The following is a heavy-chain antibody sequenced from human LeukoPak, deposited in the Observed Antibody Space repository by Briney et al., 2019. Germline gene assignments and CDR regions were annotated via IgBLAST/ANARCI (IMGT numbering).Heavy chain of an antibody. CDR3: ARAGRYYDFWSGYQGYFDY. J-gene: IGHJ4*02. CDR2: IYTSGST. V-gene: IGHV4-61*02. D-gene: IGHD3-3*01. Sequence: SETLSLTCTVSGGSISSGSYYWGWIRQPAGKGLEWIGRIYTSGSTNYSPSLKSRVTISVDTSKNQFSRKLSSVTAADTAVYYCARAGRYYDFWSGYQGYFDYWGQGTLVTVSS. CDR1: GGSISSGSYY.